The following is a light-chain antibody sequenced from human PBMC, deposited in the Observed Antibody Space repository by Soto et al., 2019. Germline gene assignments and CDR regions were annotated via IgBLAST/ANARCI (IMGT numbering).Light chain of an antibody. CDR1: QSILYSSNNKNY. V-gene: IGKV4-1*01. CDR3: QQYYSTWIT. CDR2: WAS. Sequence: DIVMTQSPDSLAVSLGERATINCKSSQSILYSSNNKNYLAWYQQKPGQPPKLLISWASTRESGVPDRISGSGSGPDFTLTISSLQAEDVAVYYCQQYYSTWITLGQGTRLEIK. J-gene: IGKJ5*01.